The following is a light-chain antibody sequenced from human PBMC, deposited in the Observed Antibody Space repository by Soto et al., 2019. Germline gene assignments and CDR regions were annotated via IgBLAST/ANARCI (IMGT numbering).Light chain of an antibody. CDR3: LQYATSLTWT. J-gene: IGKJ1*01. Sequence: EIVLTQSPGTLSLSPGERATLSCRASQSVSSTYLSWYQQKPGQAPRLLIYGASSRATGIPDRFSGSGSGTDFTLTISRLEPEDFAVYYCLQYATSLTWTFGQGTKVEIK. CDR1: QSVSSTY. V-gene: IGKV3-20*01. CDR2: GAS.